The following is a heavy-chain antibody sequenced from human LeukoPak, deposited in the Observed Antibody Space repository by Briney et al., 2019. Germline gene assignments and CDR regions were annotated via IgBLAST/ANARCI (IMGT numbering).Heavy chain of an antibody. CDR2: ISSSSSYI. V-gene: IGHV3-21*01. Sequence: GRSLRLSCAASGFTFSSYSMNWVRQAPGKGLEWVSSISSSSSYIYYADSVKGRFTISRDNAKNSLYLQMNSLRAEDTAVYYCARDYLVAAAGTAYWGQGTLVTVSS. CDR1: GFTFSSYS. J-gene: IGHJ4*02. D-gene: IGHD6-13*01. CDR3: ARDYLVAAAGTAY.